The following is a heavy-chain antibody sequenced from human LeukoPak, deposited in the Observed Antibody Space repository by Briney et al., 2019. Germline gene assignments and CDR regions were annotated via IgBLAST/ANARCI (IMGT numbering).Heavy chain of an antibody. CDR1: GFTVSSNY. V-gene: IGHV3-53*01. CDR2: IYSGGTT. J-gene: IGHJ4*02. D-gene: IGHD4-17*01. Sequence: PGGSLRLSCAASGFTVSSNYMSRVRQAPGTGLEWVSVIYSGGTTFYADSVKGRFTISRDSSKNTLYLQMNSLRVEDTAVYYCARGGLAYGAVDYWGQGTLVTVSS. CDR3: ARGGLAYGAVDY.